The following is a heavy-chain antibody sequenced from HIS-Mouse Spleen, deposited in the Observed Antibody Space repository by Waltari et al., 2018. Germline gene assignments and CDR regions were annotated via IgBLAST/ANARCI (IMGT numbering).Heavy chain of an antibody. CDR2: IYYSGST. Sequence: QLQLQESGPGLVKPSETLSLTCTVSCGSISSRSYNWGRIRQPPGTGLEWIGSIYYSGSTYYNPSLKSRVTISVDTSKNQFSLKLSSVTAADTAVYYCAREIPYSSSWYDWYFDLWGRGTLVTVSS. CDR1: CGSISSRSYN. D-gene: IGHD6-13*01. CDR3: AREIPYSSSWYDWYFDL. V-gene: IGHV4-39*07. J-gene: IGHJ2*01.